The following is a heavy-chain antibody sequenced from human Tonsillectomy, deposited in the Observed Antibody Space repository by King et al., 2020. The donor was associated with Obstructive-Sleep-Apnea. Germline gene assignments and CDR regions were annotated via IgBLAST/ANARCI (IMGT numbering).Heavy chain of an antibody. CDR3: ARNPEFGDYGGFGY. V-gene: IGHV4-59*01. CDR1: GGSINSYY. CDR2: IYYSGLT. J-gene: IGHJ4*02. Sequence: VQLQESGPGLVKPSETLSLTCTVSGGSINSYYWSWIRQPPGKGLEWIGYIYYSGLTNYNPSLKSRVTMSLDTSKNQFSLKLSSVTAADTAVYYCARNPEFGDYGGFGYWGQGALVTVSS. D-gene: IGHD4-23*01.